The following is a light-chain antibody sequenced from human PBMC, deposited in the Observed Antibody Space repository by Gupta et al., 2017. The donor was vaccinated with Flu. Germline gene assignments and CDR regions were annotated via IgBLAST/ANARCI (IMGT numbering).Light chain of an antibody. J-gene: IGKJ4*01. CDR1: QSVSSN. CDR3: QQYNNWPST. Sequence: EIVMTQSPATLSVSPGERATLSCRASQSVSSNLAWYQQKPGQAPRLLIYGASTRATGIPARFSGSGSGTEFTLTNSSLQSEDFAVYYCQQYNNWPSTFGGGTKVEIK. V-gene: IGKV3-15*01. CDR2: GAS.